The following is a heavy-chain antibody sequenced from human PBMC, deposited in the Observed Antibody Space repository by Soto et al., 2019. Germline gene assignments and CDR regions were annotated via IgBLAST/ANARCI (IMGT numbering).Heavy chain of an antibody. CDR2: IYYSGST. J-gene: IGHJ6*02. CDR3: AREGRDGYNFHGMDV. V-gene: IGHV4-59*01. CDR1: GGSISSYY. D-gene: IGHD5-12*01. Sequence: QVQLQESGPGLVKPSETLSLTCTVSGGSISSYYWSWIRQPPGKGLEWIGYIYYSGSTNYNPSLKSRVTISVDTSKNQFSLKLSSVTAADTAVYYCAREGRDGYNFHGMDVWGQGTTVTVSS.